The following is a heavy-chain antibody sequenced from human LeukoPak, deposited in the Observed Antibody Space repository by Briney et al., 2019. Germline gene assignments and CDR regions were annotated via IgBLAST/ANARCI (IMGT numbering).Heavy chain of an antibody. CDR1: GFTFSSYA. CDR3: AKAQYSSGWNFQH. J-gene: IGHJ1*01. V-gene: IGHV3-23*01. Sequence: GGSPRLSCAASGFTFSSYAMSWVRQAPGKGLEWVSAISGSGGSTYYADSVKGRFTISRDNSKNTLYLQMNSLRAEDTAVYYCAKAQYSSGWNFQHWGQGTLVTVSS. D-gene: IGHD6-19*01. CDR2: ISGSGGST.